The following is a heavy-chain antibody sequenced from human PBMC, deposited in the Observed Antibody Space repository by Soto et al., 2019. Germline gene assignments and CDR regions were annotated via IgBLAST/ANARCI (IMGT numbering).Heavy chain of an antibody. V-gene: IGHV1-46*01. D-gene: IGHD2-2*01. CDR3: ARVRYQLLWFWFDP. Sequence: ASVKVSCKASGYTFTSYYMHWVRQAPGQGLEWMGIISASSGSTNYAQKFQGRVTMTTDTSTSTAYMELRSLRSDDTAVYYCARVRYQLLWFWFDPWGQGTLVTVSS. CDR1: GYTFTSYY. J-gene: IGHJ5*02. CDR2: ISASSGST.